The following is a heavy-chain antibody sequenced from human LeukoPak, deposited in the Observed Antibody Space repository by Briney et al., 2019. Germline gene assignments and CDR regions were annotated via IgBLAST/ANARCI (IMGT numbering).Heavy chain of an antibody. D-gene: IGHD6-13*01. Sequence: SETLSLTCTVTGGSISSYYWSWFRQPPGKGLEWIGYIYYTGSTNYNPSLKSRVTISVDTSKNQFSLKLSSVTAADTAVYYCARQQLSQLYYFDNWGQGTLVTVSS. CDR2: IYYTGST. CDR1: GGSISSYY. J-gene: IGHJ4*02. V-gene: IGHV4-59*01. CDR3: ARQQLSQLYYFDN.